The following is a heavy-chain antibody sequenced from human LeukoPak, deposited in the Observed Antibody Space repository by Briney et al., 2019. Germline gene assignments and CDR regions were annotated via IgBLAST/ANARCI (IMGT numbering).Heavy chain of an antibody. Sequence: PGGSLRLSCAASGFILSTHGMHWVRQAPGKGLEWVAGMWYDGSREEYADSVKGRFTISRDMSKNTLNLQMNSLRVEDTAMFYCARDLSFGSLDFRGQGTLVTVSS. CDR2: MWYDGSRE. V-gene: IGHV3-33*01. CDR3: ARDLSFGSLDF. CDR1: GFILSTHG. J-gene: IGHJ4*02. D-gene: IGHD1-26*01.